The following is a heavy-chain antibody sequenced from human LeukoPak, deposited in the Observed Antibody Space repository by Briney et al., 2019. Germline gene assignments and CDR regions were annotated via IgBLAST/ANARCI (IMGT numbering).Heavy chain of an antibody. CDR2: ISGSCGST. Sequence: GGALRLSCAASGFTFSSYAMSWVRQAPGKGLEWVSAISGSCGSTYYADSVKGRFTISRDNSKNMLYLQMNSLRAEDTAVAYCANMIAAAGDYWGQGTLVTVSS. V-gene: IGHV3-23*01. CDR1: GFTFSSYA. D-gene: IGHD6-13*01. J-gene: IGHJ4*02. CDR3: ANMIAAAGDY.